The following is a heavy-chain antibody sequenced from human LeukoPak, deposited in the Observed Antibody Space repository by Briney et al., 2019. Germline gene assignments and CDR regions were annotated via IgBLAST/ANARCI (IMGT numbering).Heavy chain of an antibody. Sequence: SVKVSCKASGGTFISYAMSWVRQAPGKGLEWMGRINPILGIANYAQKFQGRVTITADKSTSTAYMELGSLRSEDTAVYYCARDDHGGNSYYYYGMDVWGQGTTVTVSS. CDR2: INPILGIA. V-gene: IGHV1-69*04. J-gene: IGHJ6*02. CDR3: ARDDHGGNSYYYYGMDV. D-gene: IGHD4-23*01. CDR1: GGTFISYA.